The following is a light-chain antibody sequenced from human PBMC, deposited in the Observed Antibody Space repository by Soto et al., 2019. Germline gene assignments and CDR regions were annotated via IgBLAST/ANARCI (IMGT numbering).Light chain of an antibody. CDR3: QQTNSFPFT. Sequence: EIVLTQSPATLSLSPGERATLSCRASQSVSSYLAWYQQKPGQAPRLLIYDASNRATGIPARFSGSGSGTDFTLTISSLEPEDFAVYYCQQTNSFPFTFGPGTTLDIK. CDR1: QSVSSY. V-gene: IGKV3-11*01. J-gene: IGKJ3*01. CDR2: DAS.